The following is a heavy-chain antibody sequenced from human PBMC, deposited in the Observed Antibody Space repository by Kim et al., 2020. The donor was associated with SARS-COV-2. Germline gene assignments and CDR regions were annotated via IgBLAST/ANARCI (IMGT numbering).Heavy chain of an antibody. J-gene: IGHJ6*02. CDR2: ISWNSGSI. CDR1: GFTCGDYA. D-gene: IGHD2-15*01. Sequence: GGSLRLSCAASGFTCGDYAMHWVRQAPGKGLEWVSGISWNSGSIGYADSVKGRFTISRDNAKNSLYLQMNSLRAEDTALYYCAKGGTGNYYYYGMDVWG. V-gene: IGHV3-9*01. CDR3: AKGGTGNYYYYGMDV.